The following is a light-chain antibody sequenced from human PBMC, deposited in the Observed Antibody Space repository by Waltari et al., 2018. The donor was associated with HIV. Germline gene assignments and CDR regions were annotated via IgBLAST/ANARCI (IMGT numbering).Light chain of an antibody. Sequence: DIHMTQSPSTQSASVGDRVTITCRASQSISSWLAWYQQKPGKAPKLLIYKASSLESGVPSRFSGSGSGTEFTLTISSLQPNDFATYYCQQYNSYPWTFGQGTKVEIK. CDR1: QSISSW. CDR3: QQYNSYPWT. V-gene: IGKV1-5*03. CDR2: KAS. J-gene: IGKJ1*01.